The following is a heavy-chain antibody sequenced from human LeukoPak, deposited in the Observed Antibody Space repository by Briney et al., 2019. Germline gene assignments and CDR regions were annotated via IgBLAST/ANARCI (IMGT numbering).Heavy chain of an antibody. CDR2: VKPNSGGT. D-gene: IGHD5-24*01. CDR3: ARDERNFDMDV. V-gene: IGHV1-2*02. Sequence: SVTVSFKASRGTFINYAISWVRQAPGQGVEWVGGVKPNSGGTNYAQKFQGRDTMTRDTSISTAYMELSRLRSDDTAVYYCARDERNFDMDVWGQGTTVTVS. J-gene: IGHJ6*02. CDR1: RGTFINYA.